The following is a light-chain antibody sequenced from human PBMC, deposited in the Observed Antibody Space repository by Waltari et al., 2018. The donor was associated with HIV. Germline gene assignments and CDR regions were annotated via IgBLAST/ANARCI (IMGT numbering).Light chain of an antibody. J-gene: IGLJ1*01. CDR2: GVP. Sequence: HSALTQPASVSGSPGQSITIFCIGTSSDISAYNSVAWYQQHPGRAPILFFHGVPNRPSDVSARFSCSKSGNTASLTISGLQDDDESDYYCSSYTTTCTLVFGSGTKVTVL. CDR1: SSDISAYNS. CDR3: SSYTTTCTLV. V-gene: IGLV2-14*03.